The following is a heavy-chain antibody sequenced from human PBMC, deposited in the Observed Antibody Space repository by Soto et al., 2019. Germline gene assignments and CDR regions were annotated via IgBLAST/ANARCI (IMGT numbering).Heavy chain of an antibody. Sequence: GGSLRLSCAASGFTFSSYWRHWVRQAPGKGLLWVSRINSDGSSTSYADSVKGRFTISRDNAKNTLYLQMNSLRAEDTAVYYCARDFWSDYYFDYWGQGTLVTVSS. CDR1: GFTFSSYW. J-gene: IGHJ4*02. V-gene: IGHV3-74*01. CDR2: INSDGSST. CDR3: ARDFWSDYYFDY. D-gene: IGHD3-3*01.